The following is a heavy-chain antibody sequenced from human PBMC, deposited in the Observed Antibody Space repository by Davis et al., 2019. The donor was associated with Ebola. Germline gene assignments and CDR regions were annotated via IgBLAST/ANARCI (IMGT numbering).Heavy chain of an antibody. J-gene: IGHJ6*02. V-gene: IGHV4-30-4*01. D-gene: IGHD3-9*01. CDR2: IYYSGST. Sequence: MPSETLSLTCTVSGGSISSGDYYWSWIRQPPGKGLDWIGYIYYSGSTYYNPSLKSRVTISVDTSKNQFSLKLSSVTAADTAVYYCARGRYFDWLLLAPYYYYGMDVWGQGTTVTVSS. CDR1: GGSISSGDYY. CDR3: ARGRYFDWLLLAPYYYYGMDV.